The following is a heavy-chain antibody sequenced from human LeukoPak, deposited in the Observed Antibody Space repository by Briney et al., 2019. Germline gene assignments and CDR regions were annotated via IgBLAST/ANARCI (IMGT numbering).Heavy chain of an antibody. J-gene: IGHJ3*02. CDR2: ISWNSGSI. CDR3: AKDEFVASDFTGAFDI. Sequence: GGSLRLSCAASGFTFDDYAMHWVRQAPGKGLEWVSGISWNSGSIGYADSVKGRFTISRDNAKNSLYLQMNSLRAEDMALYYCAKDEFVASDFTGAFDIWGQGTMVAVSS. CDR1: GFTFDDYA. V-gene: IGHV3-9*03. D-gene: IGHD2-8*02.